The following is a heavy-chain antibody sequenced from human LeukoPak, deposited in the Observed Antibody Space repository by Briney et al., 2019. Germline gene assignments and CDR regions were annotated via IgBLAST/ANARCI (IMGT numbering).Heavy chain of an antibody. J-gene: IGHJ4*02. Sequence: SVKVSCKASGGTFRSYAITWVRQAPGKGLEWMGGIIPMINTPKYAQKFQGRVSITADESTSTGYMEVSSLRSEDTAVYYCAIFQGTYGDNENDYWGQGTLVTVSS. D-gene: IGHD4-17*01. V-gene: IGHV1-69*13. CDR2: IIPMINTP. CDR3: AIFQGTYGDNENDY. CDR1: GGTFRSYA.